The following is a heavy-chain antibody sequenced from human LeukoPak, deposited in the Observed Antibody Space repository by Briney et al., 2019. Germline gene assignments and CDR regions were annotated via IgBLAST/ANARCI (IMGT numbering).Heavy chain of an antibody. CDR1: GFTFSNCA. V-gene: IGHV3-23*01. CDR3: AKESTVTPGNVNCFDP. Sequence: GGSLRLSCAASGFTFSNCAMSWVRQAPGKGLEWVSTISGSGGSTYYAESVKGRFTLFRDNSKNRLYLQMNSLRAEDTAVYYCAKESTVTPGNVNCFDPWGQGTLVTVSS. D-gene: IGHD4-17*01. J-gene: IGHJ5*02. CDR2: ISGSGGST.